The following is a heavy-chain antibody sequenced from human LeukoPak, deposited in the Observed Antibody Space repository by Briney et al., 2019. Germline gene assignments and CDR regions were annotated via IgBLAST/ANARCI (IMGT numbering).Heavy chain of an antibody. Sequence: GGSLRLSCAASGFTFSSYWMTWVCQAPGKGLEWVANIKQAGSEKYYVDSVKGRFTISRDNAQNSLYLQMNSLRAEDTAVYYCARRVVTATDDAFDIWGQGTMVTVSS. CDR2: IKQAGSEK. D-gene: IGHD2-21*02. CDR3: ARRVVTATDDAFDI. V-gene: IGHV3-7*03. CDR1: GFTFSSYW. J-gene: IGHJ3*02.